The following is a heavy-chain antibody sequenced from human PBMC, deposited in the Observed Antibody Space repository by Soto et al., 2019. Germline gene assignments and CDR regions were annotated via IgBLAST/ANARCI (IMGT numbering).Heavy chain of an antibody. J-gene: IGHJ4*02. CDR3: ARESYYGSGATVVAY. CDR2: IYYSGST. V-gene: IGHV4-39*07. Sequence: SETLSLTCTVSGGSISSRSYYGGWNRQPPGKGLEWIGCIYYSGSTNYNPSLKSRVTISVDTSKNQFSLKVNSVTAADTAVYYCARESYYGSGATVVAYWGQGTLVTVSS. D-gene: IGHD3-10*01. CDR1: GGSISSRSYY.